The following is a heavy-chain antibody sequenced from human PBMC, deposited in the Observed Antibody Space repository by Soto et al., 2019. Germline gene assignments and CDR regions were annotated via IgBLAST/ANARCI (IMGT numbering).Heavy chain of an antibody. D-gene: IGHD2-15*01. V-gene: IGHV1-8*02. CDR3: ASRITYYYYYGMDV. J-gene: IGHJ6*01. CDR2: MNPNSGNT. Sequence: ASVQVSYKASVYTFTSYYINWLRQATGQGLEWMGWMNPNSGNTGYAQKFQGRVTMTRNTSISTAYMELSSLRSEDTGVYYCASRITYYYYYGMDVWGQGTTVTVSS. CDR1: VYTFTSYY.